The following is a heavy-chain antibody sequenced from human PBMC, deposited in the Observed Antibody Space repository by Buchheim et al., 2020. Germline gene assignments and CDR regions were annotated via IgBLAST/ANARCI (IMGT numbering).Heavy chain of an antibody. D-gene: IGHD3-3*01. J-gene: IGHJ6*02. CDR2: ISYDGSNK. CDR3: ARDTPLYGIFGVDPPEGGMDA. CDR1: GFTFSSYA. Sequence: QVQLVESGGGVVQPGRSLRLSCAASGFTFSSYAMHWVRQAPGKGLEWVAVISYDGSNKYYADSVKGRFTISRDNSKNTLYLQMNSLRAEDTAVYYCARDTPLYGIFGVDPPEGGMDAWGQGTT. V-gene: IGHV3-30*04.